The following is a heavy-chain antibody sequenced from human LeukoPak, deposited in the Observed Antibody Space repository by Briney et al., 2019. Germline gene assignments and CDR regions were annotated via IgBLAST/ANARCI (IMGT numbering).Heavy chain of an antibody. J-gene: IGHJ4*02. V-gene: IGHV3-74*01. Sequence: GGSLRLSCAASGFTFSSYWMHWVRQAPGKGLVWVSRINSDGSSTSYADSVKGRFTISRDNSKNTLYLQMNSLRAEDTAVYYCAKEPQWELPSYYFDYWGQGTLVTVSS. CDR1: GFTFSSYW. CDR3: AKEPQWELPSYYFDY. D-gene: IGHD1-26*01. CDR2: INSDGSST.